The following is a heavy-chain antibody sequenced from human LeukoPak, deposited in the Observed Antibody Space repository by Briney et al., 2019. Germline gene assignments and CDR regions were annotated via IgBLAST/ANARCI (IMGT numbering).Heavy chain of an antibody. CDR2: MNPNSGNT. CDR3: ARGPITMIPFGDY. CDR1: GYTFTSYG. V-gene: IGHV1-8*02. D-gene: IGHD3-22*01. J-gene: IGHJ4*02. Sequence: GASVKVSCKASGYTFTSYGISWVRQAPGQGLEWTGWMNPNSGNTGYAQKFQGRVTMTRNTSISTAYMELSSLRSEDTAVYYCARGPITMIPFGDYWGQGTLVTVSS.